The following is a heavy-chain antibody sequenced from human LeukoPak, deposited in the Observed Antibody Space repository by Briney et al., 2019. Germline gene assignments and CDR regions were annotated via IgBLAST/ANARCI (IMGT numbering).Heavy chain of an antibody. CDR1: GFSVSSNY. V-gene: IGHV3-53*01. Sequence: GGSLRLSCEASGFSVSSNYMTWVRQAPGKGLEWVSVIYSGGSTYYADSVKGRFTISRDNAKNSLYLQMNSLRAEDTAVYSCARGADGVSSNSRGWFDPWGQGTLVTVSS. CDR3: ARGADGVSSNSRGWFDP. D-gene: IGHD2-15*01. J-gene: IGHJ5*02. CDR2: IYSGGST.